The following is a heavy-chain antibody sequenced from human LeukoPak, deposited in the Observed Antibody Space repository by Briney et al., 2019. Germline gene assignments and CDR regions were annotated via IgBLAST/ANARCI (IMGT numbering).Heavy chain of an antibody. CDR3: APALRYFDWLLYEDWFDP. V-gene: IGHV3-21*01. D-gene: IGHD3-9*01. CDR2: ISSSSSYI. Sequence: GGSLRLSCAASGFTFSSYSMNWVRQAPGKGLERVSSISSSSSYIYYADSVKGRFTISRDNAKNSLYLQMNSLRAEDTAVYYCAPALRYFDWLLYEDWFDPWGQGTLVTVSS. J-gene: IGHJ5*02. CDR1: GFTFSSYS.